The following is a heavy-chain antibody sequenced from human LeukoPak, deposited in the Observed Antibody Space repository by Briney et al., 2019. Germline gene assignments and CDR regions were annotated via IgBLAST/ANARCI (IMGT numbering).Heavy chain of an antibody. Sequence: PGGSLRLSCAASGFTFSSYEMNWVRRAPGKGLEWVSYISSSGSNIYYADSVKGRFTTARDNAKNSLYLQMNGLRAEDTAVYYCAELGITMIGGVWGKGTTVTISS. J-gene: IGHJ6*04. CDR3: AELGITMIGGV. V-gene: IGHV3-48*03. CDR1: GFTFSSYE. D-gene: IGHD3-10*02. CDR2: ISSSGSNI.